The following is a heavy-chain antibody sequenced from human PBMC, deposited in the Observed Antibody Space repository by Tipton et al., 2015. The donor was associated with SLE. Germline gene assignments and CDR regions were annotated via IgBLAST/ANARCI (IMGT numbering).Heavy chain of an antibody. CDR3: AGETRVVTPADYFYYMDV. D-gene: IGHD4-23*01. Sequence: TLSLTCTVSGGSISSYYWSWIRQPPGKGLEWIGYIYYSGSTNYNPSLKSRVTISVDTSKNQFSLKLSSVTAADTAVYYCAGETRVVTPADYFYYMDVWGKGTTVTVSS. CDR2: IYYSGST. V-gene: IGHV4-59*01. J-gene: IGHJ6*03. CDR1: GGSISSYY.